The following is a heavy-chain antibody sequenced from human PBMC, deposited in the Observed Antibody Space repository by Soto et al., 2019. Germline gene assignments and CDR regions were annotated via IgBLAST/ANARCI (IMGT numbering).Heavy chain of an antibody. J-gene: IGHJ6*02. D-gene: IGHD6-13*01. V-gene: IGHV3-11*03. Sequence: GGSLRLSCAASGFTFSDYYMSWIRQAPGKGLEWVSYISSSSSYTNYAGSVKGRFTISRDNAKNSLYLQMNSLRAEDTVVYYCARLGRIAAAGTFDLGRNYYGMDVWGQGTTVTVSS. CDR2: ISSSSSYT. CDR1: GFTFSDYY. CDR3: ARLGRIAAAGTFDLGRNYYGMDV.